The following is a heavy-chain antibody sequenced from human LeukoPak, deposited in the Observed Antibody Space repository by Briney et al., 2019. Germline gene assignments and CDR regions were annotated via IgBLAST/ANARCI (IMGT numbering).Heavy chain of an antibody. V-gene: IGHV4-39*01. CDR1: GGSISSSSYY. CDR3: ARILDTAMASY. J-gene: IGHJ4*02. Sequence: PSETLSLTCTVSGGSISSSSYYWGWIRQPPGKGLGWIGSIYYSGSTYYNPSLKSRVTISVDTSKNQFSLKLSAVTAADTAVYYCARILDTAMASYWGQGTLVTVSS. D-gene: IGHD5-18*01. CDR2: IYYSGST.